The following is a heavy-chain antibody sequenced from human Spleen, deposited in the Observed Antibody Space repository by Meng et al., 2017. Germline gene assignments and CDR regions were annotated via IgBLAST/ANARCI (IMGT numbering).Heavy chain of an antibody. J-gene: IGHJ4*02. V-gene: IGHV4-31*03. D-gene: IGHD6-13*01. CDR3: ARVGVYSSSWDY. CDR2: INHSGST. CDR1: GGSISGGGYY. Sequence: QDSGPGLVRPSGTLSLTCTVSGGSISGGGYYWSWIRQHPGKGLEWIGEINHSGSTNYNPSLRSRVTISVNTSKNQFSLKLSSVTAADTAVYYCARVGVYSSSWDYWGQGTLVTVSS.